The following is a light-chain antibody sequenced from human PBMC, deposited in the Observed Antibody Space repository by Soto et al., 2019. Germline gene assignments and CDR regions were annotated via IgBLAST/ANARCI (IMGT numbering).Light chain of an antibody. Sequence: ALTQPASVSGSPGQSITISCAGTSSDLGAYKYVSWYQQHPDKAPKLILYEVSRRPSGVSNRFSGSKSGNTASLTISGLLAEDEADYSCSSYTNTSTLVFGTGTKVTLL. V-gene: IGLV2-14*03. CDR3: SSYTNTSTLV. CDR1: SSDLGAYKY. J-gene: IGLJ1*01. CDR2: EVS.